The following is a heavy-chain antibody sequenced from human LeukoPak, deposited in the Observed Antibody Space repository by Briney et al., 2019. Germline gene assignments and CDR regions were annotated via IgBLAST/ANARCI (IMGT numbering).Heavy chain of an antibody. V-gene: IGHV3-30*18. Sequence: PGRSLRLSCAASGFTFSSYGMHWVRQAPGKGLEWVAVISYDGSNKYYADSVKGRFTISRDNSKNTLYLQMNSLRADDTAVYYCAKTYYYGSGTWAHNDYWGQGTLVTVSS. CDR1: GFTFSSYG. D-gene: IGHD3-10*01. CDR2: ISYDGSNK. CDR3: AKTYYYGSGTWAHNDY. J-gene: IGHJ4*02.